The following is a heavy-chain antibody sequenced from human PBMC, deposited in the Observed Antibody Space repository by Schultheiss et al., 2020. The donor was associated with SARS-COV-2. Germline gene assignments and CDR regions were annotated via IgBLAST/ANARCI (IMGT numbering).Heavy chain of an antibody. D-gene: IGHD6-13*01. CDR1: GFTFGDYA. Sequence: GESLKISCAASGFTFGDYAMSWFRQAPGKGLEWVGRTRNKANSYTTEYAASVKGRFTISRDDSKNSLYLQMNSLRAEDTAVYYCARDPRGQQLADAFDIWGQGTMVTVSS. CDR3: ARDPRGQQLADAFDI. CDR2: TRNKANSYTT. V-gene: IGHV3-72*01. J-gene: IGHJ3*02.